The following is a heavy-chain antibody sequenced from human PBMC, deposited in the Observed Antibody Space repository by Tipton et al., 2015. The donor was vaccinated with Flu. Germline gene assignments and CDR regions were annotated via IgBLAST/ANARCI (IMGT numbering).Heavy chain of an antibody. CDR1: GGSISSYY. CDR2: IYYSGST. CDR3: ARGPPGPSIRAYYFDI. Sequence: LRLSCTVSGGSISSYYWSWIRQPPGKGLEWIGYIYYSGSTNYNPSLKSRVTISTDTSTNQVSLKMNSVIAADTAVYYCARGPPGPSIRAYYFDIWGQGALVTVSS. J-gene: IGHJ4*02. V-gene: IGHV4-59*01. D-gene: IGHD2-21*01.